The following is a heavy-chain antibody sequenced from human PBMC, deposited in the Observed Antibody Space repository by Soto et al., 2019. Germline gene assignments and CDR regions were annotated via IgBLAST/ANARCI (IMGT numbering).Heavy chain of an antibody. Sequence: QVQLQESGPGLVKPSQTLPLTCTVSGGSISSGGYYWSWIRQLPGKGLEWIGYIYYSGNTYYNPSLKSRVTISVDTSKNQFTLKLSSVTAADTAVYYCGILYEVWAFDIWGQGTMVTVSS. CDR3: GILYEVWAFDI. V-gene: IGHV4-31*03. J-gene: IGHJ3*02. CDR2: IYYSGNT. D-gene: IGHD5-12*01. CDR1: GGSISSGGYY.